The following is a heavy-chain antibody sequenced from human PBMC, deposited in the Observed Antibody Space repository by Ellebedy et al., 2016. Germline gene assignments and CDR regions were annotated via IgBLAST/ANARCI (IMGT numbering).Heavy chain of an antibody. CDR2: ISYDGSNK. Sequence: GGSLRLXXAASGFTFSSYAMHWVRQAPGKGLEWVAVISYDGSNKYYADSVKGRFTISRDNSKNTLYLQMNSLRAEDTAVYYCARDVGRDGYFDYWGQGTLVTVSS. CDR1: GFTFSSYA. J-gene: IGHJ4*02. V-gene: IGHV3-30-3*01. CDR3: ARDVGRDGYFDY. D-gene: IGHD5-24*01.